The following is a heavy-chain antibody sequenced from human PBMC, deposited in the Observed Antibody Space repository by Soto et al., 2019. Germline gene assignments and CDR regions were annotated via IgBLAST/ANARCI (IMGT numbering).Heavy chain of an antibody. CDR2: IYSTEST. Sequence: SETLSLTCTVSGGSVSSNSYSWGWIRQSPGKGLEWIGYIYSTESTNYHPSLLSRVTISADTSKNQFSLKLSSVTAADTAVYYCARDLWGYCGTDCYPLDVWGQGTTVTAP. CDR1: GGSVSSNSYS. CDR3: ARDLWGYCGTDCYPLDV. D-gene: IGHD2-21*02. V-gene: IGHV4-61*01. J-gene: IGHJ6*02.